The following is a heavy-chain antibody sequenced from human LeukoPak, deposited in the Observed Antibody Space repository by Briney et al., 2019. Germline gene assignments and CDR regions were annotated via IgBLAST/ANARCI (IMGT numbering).Heavy chain of an antibody. V-gene: IGHV3-21*01. CDR1: RFTLRPYS. Sequence: GGALRLSPAPSRFTLRPYSMNSVRPAPGRGREWVSSISSSGDFIYYADSVEGRFTISRDNAEDSLYLQMNSLRAEDTAVYYCARVRGAISYSDYWGQGTLVTVSS. CDR2: ISSSGDFI. J-gene: IGHJ4*02. D-gene: IGHD3-3*01. CDR3: ARVRGAISYSDY.